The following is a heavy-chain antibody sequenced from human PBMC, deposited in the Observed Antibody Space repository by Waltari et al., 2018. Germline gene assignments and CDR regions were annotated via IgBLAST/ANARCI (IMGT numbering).Heavy chain of an antibody. CDR2: IESDESRT. J-gene: IGHJ4*02. CDR3: VRDEPGDGLDY. CDR1: GFTFSRYW. D-gene: IGHD7-27*01. Sequence: EVQLVESGGALVQPGGSLRLSCATPGFTFSRYWMHWVRQVPGKGLMWVSHIESDESRTTYADSVKGRFTISRDNAKNTVYLQMNSLRDEDTAVYYCVRDEPGDGLDYWGQGTLVTVSS. V-gene: IGHV3-74*03.